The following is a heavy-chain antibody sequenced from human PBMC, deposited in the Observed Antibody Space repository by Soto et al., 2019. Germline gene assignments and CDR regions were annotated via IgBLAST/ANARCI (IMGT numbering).Heavy chain of an antibody. CDR1: GDSVSSDITS. V-gene: IGHV6-1*01. D-gene: IGHD3-10*01. Sequence: QGQLQQSGPGLVKPSQTLSLTCAISGDSVSSDITSWNWIRQSPSRGLEWLGRTYYRSKWFHDYAVSVESRITINPDTSKNQLSLELNSMTPEDTAVYYCARGNALDVWGQGTVVTVSS. J-gene: IGHJ3*01. CDR3: ARGNALDV. CDR2: TYYRSKWFH.